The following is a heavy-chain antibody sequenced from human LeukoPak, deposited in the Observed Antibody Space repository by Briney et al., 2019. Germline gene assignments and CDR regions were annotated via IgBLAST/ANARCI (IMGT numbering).Heavy chain of an antibody. CDR2: IHHSGHT. J-gene: IGHJ4*02. CDR1: GDSVISGTSF. D-gene: IGHD2-2*01. V-gene: IGHV4-31*03. Sequence: PSETLSLTCTVSGDSVISGTSFWGWIRQHPGKGLEWGGYIHHSGHTYYNPSLKSRVIISMDTSKNQFSLKLNSVTAADTAVYYCARYCSSTSCPFDYWGQGALVTVSS. CDR3: ARYCSSTSCPFDY.